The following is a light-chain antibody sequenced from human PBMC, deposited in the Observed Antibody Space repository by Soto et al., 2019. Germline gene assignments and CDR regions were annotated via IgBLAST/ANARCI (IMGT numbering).Light chain of an antibody. CDR2: DGS. Sequence: DIQMTQSPPSLSASVGDSVTITCQATQNIRYYLNWYQHKPGRAPKLLIYDGSSLQTGVPSRFSGSGSGTDFTLIITDLQSEDAATYYCQQYDYVPLTFGGGTKVEI. CDR1: QNIRYY. V-gene: IGKV1-33*01. CDR3: QQYDYVPLT. J-gene: IGKJ4*01.